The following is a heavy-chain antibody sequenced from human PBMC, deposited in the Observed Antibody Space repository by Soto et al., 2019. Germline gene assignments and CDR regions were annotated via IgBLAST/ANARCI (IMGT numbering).Heavy chain of an antibody. CDR2: IYYSGST. D-gene: IGHD1-7*01. V-gene: IGHV4-39*01. CDR1: GGSISSSSYY. Sequence: SETLSLTCTVSGGSISSSSYYWGWIRQPPGKGLEWIGSIYYSGSTYYNPSLKSRVTISVDTSKNQFSLKLSSVTAADTAVYYCARTPTQLQLLSLWGQGTLVTVSS. CDR3: ARTPTQLQLLSL. J-gene: IGHJ4*02.